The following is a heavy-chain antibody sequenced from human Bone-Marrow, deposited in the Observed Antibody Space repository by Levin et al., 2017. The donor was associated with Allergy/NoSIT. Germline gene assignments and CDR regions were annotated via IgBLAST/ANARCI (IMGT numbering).Heavy chain of an antibody. CDR3: ARLGDCYSYGGD. J-gene: IGHJ4*02. D-gene: IGHD5-24*01. Sequence: SETLSLTCTVSGDSISGSTYYWGWIRQPPGKGLGWIGAVYYTGRTYYDSSLKSRVTISVDTSKNQFSVRLTSVTAADTGVYYCARLGDCYSYGGDWGQGSLVTVSS. CDR1: GDSISGSTYY. V-gene: IGHV4-39*01. CDR2: VYYTGRT.